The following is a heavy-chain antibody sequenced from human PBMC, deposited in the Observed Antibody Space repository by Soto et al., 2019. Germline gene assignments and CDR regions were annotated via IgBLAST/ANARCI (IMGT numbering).Heavy chain of an antibody. J-gene: IGHJ3*01. D-gene: IGHD2-15*01. V-gene: IGHV4-59*01. CDR2: IHNNGNT. CDR1: GGSISGYY. CDR3: ARRSAVVAAGDAFDL. Sequence: SETLSLTCTVSGGSISGYYWSWIRQPPGKGLEWIGYIHNNGNTNYNPSLKSRVAISVDTSNNLFSLKLNSVTAADTAVYYCARRSAVVAAGDAFDLWGQGTMVTVSS.